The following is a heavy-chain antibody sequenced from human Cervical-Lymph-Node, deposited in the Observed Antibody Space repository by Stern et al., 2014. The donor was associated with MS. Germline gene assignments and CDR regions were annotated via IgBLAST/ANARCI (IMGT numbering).Heavy chain of an antibody. J-gene: IGHJ4*02. CDR3: AREFNYDSSGYYFYY. Sequence: QDQLVQSGAEVKTPGSSVKVSCKASGGTFSSYGLSWVRQAPGQGLECMGGIIPIFGTAKYAQKFQGRVTITADESTSTAYMELSSLRSEDTAVYYCAREFNYDSSGYYFYYWGQGTLVTVSS. CDR2: IIPIFGTA. V-gene: IGHV1-69*12. D-gene: IGHD3-22*01. CDR1: GGTFSSYG.